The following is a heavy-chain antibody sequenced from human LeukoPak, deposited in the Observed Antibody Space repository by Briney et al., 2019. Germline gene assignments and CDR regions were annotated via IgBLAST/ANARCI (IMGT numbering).Heavy chain of an antibody. J-gene: IGHJ4*02. CDR3: ARDQGSTSAIDY. CDR1: GGSISSGSYY. V-gene: IGHV4-61*02. Sequence: NPSQTPSLTCTVSGGSISSGSYYWSWIRQPAGKGLECIGRIYTSGSTNYNPSLKSRVTISVDTSKYQFSLKLSSVTAADTAVYYCARDQGSTSAIDYWGQGTLVTVSS. CDR2: IYTSGST. D-gene: IGHD2-2*01.